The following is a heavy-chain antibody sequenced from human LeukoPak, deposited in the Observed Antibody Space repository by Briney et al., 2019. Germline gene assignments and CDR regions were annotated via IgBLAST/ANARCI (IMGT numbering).Heavy chain of an antibody. V-gene: IGHV4-39*01. CDR3: VYYYGSGSVEY. CDR1: GGSITSSNYY. Sequence: SETLSLTCTVSGGSITSSNYYWGWIRQPPEKGLEWIGSFYYSGSTNYNPSLKSRVTISVDTSKNQFSLKLSSVTAADTAVYYCVYYYGSGSVEYWGQGTLVTVSS. CDR2: FYYSGST. J-gene: IGHJ4*02. D-gene: IGHD3-10*01.